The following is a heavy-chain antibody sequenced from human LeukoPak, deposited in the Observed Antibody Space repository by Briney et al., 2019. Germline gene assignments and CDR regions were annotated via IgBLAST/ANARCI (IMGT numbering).Heavy chain of an antibody. CDR1: RDSISSSHYY. D-gene: IGHD3-10*01. CDR2: IYYSGRT. V-gene: IGHV4-39*01. J-gene: IGHJ4*02. CDR3: ARQGRGYVTNYYFDY. Sequence: KPSATLSLTCNVSRDSISSSHYYWGWIRQSPGKGLAWIGSIYYSGRTQYNPSLKSRVTLSVDTSKNQFSLNLSSVTAADTAVYFCARQGRGYVTNYYFDYWGQGTLVTVSS.